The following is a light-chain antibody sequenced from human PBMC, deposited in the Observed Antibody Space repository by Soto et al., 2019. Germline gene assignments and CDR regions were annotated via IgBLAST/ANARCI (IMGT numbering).Light chain of an antibody. V-gene: IGLV3-21*02. J-gene: IGLJ1*01. CDR2: DDS. Sequence: SYELTQPPSVSVAPGQTASIACGGDSIGTKSVNWYQQRPGQAPVVVVYDDSDRPTGIPERFSGSNSGNTATLTISRVEAGDEADYYCQVWNGRSFQGVFGPGTKLTVL. CDR1: SIGTKS. CDR3: QVWNGRSFQGV.